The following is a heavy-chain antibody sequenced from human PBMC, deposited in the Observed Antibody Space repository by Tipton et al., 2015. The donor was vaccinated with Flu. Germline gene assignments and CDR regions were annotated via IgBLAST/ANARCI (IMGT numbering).Heavy chain of an antibody. CDR3: ARDGYYYYYYGMDV. Sequence: TLSLTCSVSGDSIGSRYFWGWIRQPPGKGLEWIGNVHQTGSTYYNPSLRSRVTISVDTSKNQFSLKLSSVTAADTAVYYCARDGYYYYYYGMDVWGQGTTVTVSS. D-gene: IGHD2-2*03. V-gene: IGHV4-38-2*02. CDR1: GDSIGSRYF. J-gene: IGHJ6*02. CDR2: VHQTGST.